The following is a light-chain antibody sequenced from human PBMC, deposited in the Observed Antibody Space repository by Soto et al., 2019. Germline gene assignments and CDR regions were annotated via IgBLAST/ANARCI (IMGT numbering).Light chain of an antibody. V-gene: IGKV3-20*01. CDR3: QQYGSSPWT. CDR1: QSVSSSY. Sequence: EIVLTPSPGTLSLSPVERSTLSCSASQSVSSSYLAWYQQKPGQAPRLLIYGASSRAAGIPDRFSGSGSGTDFTLTISRLEPEDFAVYYCQQYGSSPWTFGQGTKVDIK. J-gene: IGKJ1*01. CDR2: GAS.